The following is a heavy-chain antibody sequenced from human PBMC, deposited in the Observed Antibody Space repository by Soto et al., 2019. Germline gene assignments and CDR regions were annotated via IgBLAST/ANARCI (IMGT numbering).Heavy chain of an antibody. CDR3: ARQGGGQYSSSWYLRGNWFDP. Sequence: ASVKVSCKASGYTFTSYGISWVRQAPGQGLEWMGWISAYNGNTNYAQKLQGRVTVTTDTSTSTAYMGLRSLRSDDTAVYYCARQGGGQYSSSWYLRGNWFDPWGQGTLVTVSS. J-gene: IGHJ5*02. D-gene: IGHD6-13*01. CDR2: ISAYNGNT. V-gene: IGHV1-18*01. CDR1: GYTFTSYG.